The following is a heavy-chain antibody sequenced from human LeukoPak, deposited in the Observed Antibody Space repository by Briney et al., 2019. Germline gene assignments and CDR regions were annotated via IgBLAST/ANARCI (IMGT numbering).Heavy chain of an antibody. CDR2: ISYDGGDK. CDR3: ARTYYYDSSGYREDWFDP. D-gene: IGHD3-22*01. CDR1: GITFSRYG. J-gene: IGHJ5*02. V-gene: IGHV3-30*03. Sequence: PGGSLRLSCAASGITFSRYGMHWVRQAPGKGLEWVAVISYDGGDKYYTDSVKGRFTISRDNSKNTLYLQMNSLRAEDTAVYYCARTYYYDSSGYREDWFDPWGQGTLVTVSS.